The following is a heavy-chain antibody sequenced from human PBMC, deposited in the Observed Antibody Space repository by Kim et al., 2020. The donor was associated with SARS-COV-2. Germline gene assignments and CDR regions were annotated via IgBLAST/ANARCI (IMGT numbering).Heavy chain of an antibody. CDR1: GGSFSGYY. V-gene: IGHV4-34*01. D-gene: IGHD5-12*01. J-gene: IGHJ4*02. Sequence: SETLSLTCAVYGGSFSGYYWSWIRQPPEKGLEWIGEITHSGITKYNPSLKSRVTISVDTSKKQFSPKLTSVTAADTAVYYCARESGYDGTGFDYWGQGTLVTVSS. CDR2: ITHSGIT. CDR3: ARESGYDGTGFDY.